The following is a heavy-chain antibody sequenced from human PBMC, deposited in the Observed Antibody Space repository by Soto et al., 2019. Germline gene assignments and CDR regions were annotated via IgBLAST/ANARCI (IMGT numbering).Heavy chain of an antibody. CDR3: ARDLADYGDYSDFDY. V-gene: IGHV1-18*01. J-gene: IGHJ4*02. CDR1: GYTFTSYG. Sequence: QVQLVQSGTEVKKPGASVKVSCKASGYTFTSYGISWVRQAPGQGLEWMGWISAYNGNTNYAQKLQGRVTMTTDTSTSTAYMELRSLRSDDTAVYYCARDLADYGDYSDFDYWGQGTLVTVSS. CDR2: ISAYNGNT. D-gene: IGHD4-17*01.